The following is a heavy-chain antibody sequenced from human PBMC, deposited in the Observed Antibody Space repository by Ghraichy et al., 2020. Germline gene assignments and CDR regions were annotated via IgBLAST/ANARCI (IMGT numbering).Heavy chain of an antibody. Sequence: GGSLRLSCAASGFTFSSYGMHWVRQAPGKGLEWVAVIWYDGSNKYYADSVKGRFTISRDNSKNTLYLQMNSLRAEDTAVYYCARDWAYYYDSSGYSTYYYYYGMDVWGQGTTVTVSS. CDR3: ARDWAYYYDSSGYSTYYYYYGMDV. CDR1: GFTFSSYG. V-gene: IGHV3-33*01. D-gene: IGHD3-22*01. CDR2: IWYDGSNK. J-gene: IGHJ6*02.